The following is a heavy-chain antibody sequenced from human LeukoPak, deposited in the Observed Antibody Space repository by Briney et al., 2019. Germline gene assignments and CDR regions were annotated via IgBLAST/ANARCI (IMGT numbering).Heavy chain of an antibody. Sequence: GGSLRLSCAASGFTFSSYGMHWVRQAPGKGLEWVAVIWYDGSNKYYADSVKGRFTISRDNSKNTLYLQMNSLRAEDTAVYYCARGDIVVVPAGLDYWGQGTLVTVSS. CDR1: GFTFSSYG. CDR3: ARGDIVVVPAGLDY. CDR2: IWYDGSNK. V-gene: IGHV3-33*01. J-gene: IGHJ4*02. D-gene: IGHD2-2*01.